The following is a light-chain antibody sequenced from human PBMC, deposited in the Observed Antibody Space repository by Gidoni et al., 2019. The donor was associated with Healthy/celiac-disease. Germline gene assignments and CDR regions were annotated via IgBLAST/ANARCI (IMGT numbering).Light chain of an antibody. CDR2: GAA. CDR3: QQYGSSFT. V-gene: IGKV3-20*01. Sequence: EMVLTQSPDTLSLSPGERATLSCRASQSVSSSYLAWYQQKPGQAPRLLIYGAASRATGLPDRFSGSGSGTDFTLTISRLEPEDFAVYYCQQYGSSFTFGPGTKVDIK. CDR1: QSVSSSY. J-gene: IGKJ3*01.